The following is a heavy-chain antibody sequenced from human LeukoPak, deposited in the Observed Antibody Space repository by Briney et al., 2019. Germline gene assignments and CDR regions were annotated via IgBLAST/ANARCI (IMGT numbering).Heavy chain of an antibody. D-gene: IGHD2-21*02. CDR3: ARAYCSAGDCYEFDN. Sequence: ASVKVSCKASGYTFTNYGVTWVRQAPGQGLEWMGWINPNNGGTLYAQNFRGRVTMTRDTAIRTAYMEVSYLTSDDTAVYYCARAYCSAGDCYEFDNWGQGTLVTVSS. CDR1: GYTFTNYG. CDR2: INPNNGGT. V-gene: IGHV1-2*02. J-gene: IGHJ4*02.